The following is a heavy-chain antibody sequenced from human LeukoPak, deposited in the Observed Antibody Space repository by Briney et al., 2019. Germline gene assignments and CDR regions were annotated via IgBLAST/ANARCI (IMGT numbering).Heavy chain of an antibody. J-gene: IGHJ5*02. CDR1: GFTFSSYS. D-gene: IGHD3/OR15-3a*01. Sequence: GGSLRLSCAASGFTFSSYSMNWVRQAPGKGLEWVSSISSSSSYIYYADSVKGRFTISRDNAKNSLYLQMNSLRAEDTAVYYCARGLGGSRTGFRFDPWGQGTLVTVSS. CDR2: ISSSSSYI. V-gene: IGHV3-21*04. CDR3: ARGLGGSRTGFRFDP.